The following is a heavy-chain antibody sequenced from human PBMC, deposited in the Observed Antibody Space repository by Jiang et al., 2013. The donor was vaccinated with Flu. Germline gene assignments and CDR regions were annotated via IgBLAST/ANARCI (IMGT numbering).Heavy chain of an antibody. J-gene: IGHJ4*02. V-gene: IGHV3-30*02. CDR1: GFIFSYYQ. Sequence: VQLLESGGGVVQPGGSLRLSCEASGFIFSYYQMFWVRQAPGKGLEWVASVRFDGSDKYYAESVKGRFTISRDNSKSTLYLQMNSLRAEDTSVYYCATLRGSSYDTYLADYWGQG. CDR2: VRFDGSDK. CDR3: ATLRGSSYDTYLADY. D-gene: IGHD3-9*01.